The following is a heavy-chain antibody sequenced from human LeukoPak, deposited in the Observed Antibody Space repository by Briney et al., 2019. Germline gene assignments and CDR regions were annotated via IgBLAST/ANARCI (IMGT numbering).Heavy chain of an antibody. J-gene: IGHJ4*02. Sequence: ASAKVSCKASGHTFTSYDINWVRQATGQGPEWMGWMNPNSGNTGYAQKFRGRVSITRNTSISTAYMELSSLVSEDTAVYYCARLGELSSDDYWGQGTLVTVSS. CDR3: ARLGELSSDDY. CDR2: MNPNSGNT. D-gene: IGHD3-16*02. V-gene: IGHV1-8*03. CDR1: GHTFTSYD.